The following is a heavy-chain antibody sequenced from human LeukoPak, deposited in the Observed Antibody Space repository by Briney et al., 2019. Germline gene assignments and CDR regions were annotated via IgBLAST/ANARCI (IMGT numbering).Heavy chain of an antibody. D-gene: IGHD2-15*01. J-gene: IGHJ6*02. CDR3: ARDCRGVSGCGGLSYYYGMDG. V-gene: IGHV3-23*01. CDR1: GFTFRNFA. Sequence: PGGSLRLSCAVSGFTFRNFAMNWVRQAPGKGLEWVSTISGSGSRTYYADSVKGRFTISRDNSNSTLYLQMNSLRAEDTAVYYCARDCRGVSGCGGLSYYYGMDGWGQGTTVTVSS. CDR2: ISGSGSRT.